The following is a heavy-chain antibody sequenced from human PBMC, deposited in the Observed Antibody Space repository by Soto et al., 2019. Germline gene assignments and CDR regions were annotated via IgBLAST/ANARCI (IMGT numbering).Heavy chain of an antibody. Sequence: PGGSLRLSCAASGFTFSDYAMSWVRQAPGKGLEWVSAISGSGGSTYYADSVKGRFTISRDNSKNTLYLQMNSLRAEDTAVYYCAKGDYYDSSGYYYEDYFDYWGQGTLVTVSS. D-gene: IGHD3-22*01. CDR2: ISGSGGST. J-gene: IGHJ4*02. CDR1: GFTFSDYA. V-gene: IGHV3-23*01. CDR3: AKGDYYDSSGYYYEDYFDY.